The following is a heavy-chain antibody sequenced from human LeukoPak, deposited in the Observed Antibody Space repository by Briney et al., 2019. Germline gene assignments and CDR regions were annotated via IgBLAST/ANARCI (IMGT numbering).Heavy chain of an antibody. V-gene: IGHV3-23*01. CDR1: AISFSSYA. J-gene: IGHJ3*02. CDR2: IHGSGGVT. Sequence: GGSLRLSCTASAISFSSYAMTWLRQAPGKGREWVSGIHGSGGVTYYADSVKGRFTISRDNSKKTLYLQMNSLRVDDTAVYYCAKDPNGDYFGAFDSWGQGTMVTVS. CDR3: AKDPNGDYFGAFDS. D-gene: IGHD4-17*01.